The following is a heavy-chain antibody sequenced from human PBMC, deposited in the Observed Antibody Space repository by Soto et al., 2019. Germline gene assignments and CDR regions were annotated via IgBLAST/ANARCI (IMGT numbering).Heavy chain of an antibody. V-gene: IGHV1-3*01. CDR3: AGAVAVGRPFRDIQQTENWYFDL. Sequence: QVQLVQSGAEVKKPGASVKVSCKASGYTFTSYAMHWVRQAPGQRLEWMGWINAGNGNTKYSQKFQGRVTITRDTSASTAYMELSSLRSEDTAVYYCAGAVAVGRPFRDIQQTENWYFDLWGRGTLVTVSS. D-gene: IGHD6-19*01. CDR1: GYTFTSYA. CDR2: INAGNGNT. J-gene: IGHJ2*01.